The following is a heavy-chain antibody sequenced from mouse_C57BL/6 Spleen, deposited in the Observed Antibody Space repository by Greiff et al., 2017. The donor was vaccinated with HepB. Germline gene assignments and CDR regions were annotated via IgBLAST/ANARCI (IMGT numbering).Heavy chain of an antibody. CDR2: ISSGGSYT. Sequence: EVKVVESGGDLVKPGGSLKLSCAASGFTFSSYGMSWVRQTPDKRLEWVATISSGGSYTYYPDSVKGRFTISRDNAKNTLYLQMSSLKSEDTTMFYCARHEAPCYFDYWGQGTTLTVSS. V-gene: IGHV5-6*01. CDR3: ARHEAPCYFDY. D-gene: IGHD3-2*02. CDR1: GFTFSSYG. J-gene: IGHJ2*01.